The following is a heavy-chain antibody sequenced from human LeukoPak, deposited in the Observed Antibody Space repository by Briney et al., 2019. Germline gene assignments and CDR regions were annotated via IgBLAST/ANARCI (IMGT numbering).Heavy chain of an antibody. CDR1: GFTFNTYA. CDR2: IYYSGST. V-gene: IGHV4-59*12. CDR3: ARDQYSSGWHRPIDY. D-gene: IGHD6-19*01. J-gene: IGHJ4*02. Sequence: GSLRLSCAASGFTFNTYAMSWVRQAPGKGLEWIGYIYYSGSTNYNPSLKSRVTISVDTSKNQYSLKLSSVTAADTAVYYCARDQYSSGWHRPIDYWGQGTLVTVSS.